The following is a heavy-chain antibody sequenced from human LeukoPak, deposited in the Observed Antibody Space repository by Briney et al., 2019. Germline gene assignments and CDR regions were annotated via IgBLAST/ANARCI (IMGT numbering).Heavy chain of an antibody. Sequence: GGSLRLSCAASGFTFSNTWMNWVRQAPGKGLEWVGRIRNKANSYTTEYAASVKGRFTISRDDSKNSLYLQMNSLKAEDTAVYYCARGVLWSGYFYFDYWGQGTLVTVSS. J-gene: IGHJ4*02. CDR3: ARGVLWSGYFYFDY. V-gene: IGHV3-72*01. CDR2: IRNKANSYTT. D-gene: IGHD3-3*01. CDR1: GFTFSNTW.